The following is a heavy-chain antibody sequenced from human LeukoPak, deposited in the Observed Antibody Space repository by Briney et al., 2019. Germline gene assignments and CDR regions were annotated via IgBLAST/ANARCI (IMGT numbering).Heavy chain of an antibody. CDR3: ARSAGAAGTDAFDI. CDR1: GGSISSYY. V-gene: IGHV4-59*01. J-gene: IGHJ3*02. D-gene: IGHD6-13*01. Sequence: PSETLSLTCTVSGGSISSYYWSWIRQPPGKGLEWIGYIYYSGSTNYNPSLKSRVTISVDTSKNQFSLKLSSVTAADTAVYYCARSAGAAGTDAFDIWGQGTMVTVSS. CDR2: IYYSGST.